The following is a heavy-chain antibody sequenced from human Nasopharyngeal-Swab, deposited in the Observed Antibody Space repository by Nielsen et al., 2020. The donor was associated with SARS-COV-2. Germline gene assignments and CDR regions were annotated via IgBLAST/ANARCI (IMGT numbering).Heavy chain of an antibody. V-gene: IGHV1-8*02. CDR1: GYTFTGYY. Sequence: ASVKVSCKASGYTFTGYYMPWVRQAPGQGLEWMGRMNPNSGNTGYAQKFQGRVTMTRNTSISTAYMELSSLRSEDTAVYYCARGDYYYYYGMDVWGQGTTVTVSS. CDR2: MNPNSGNT. J-gene: IGHJ6*02. CDR3: ARGDYYYYYGMDV.